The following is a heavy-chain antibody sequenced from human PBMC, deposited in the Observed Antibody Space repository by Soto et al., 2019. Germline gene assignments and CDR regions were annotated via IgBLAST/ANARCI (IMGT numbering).Heavy chain of an antibody. D-gene: IGHD6-19*01. CDR2: INAGNGNT. Sequence: ASVKVSCKASGYTFTSYAMHWVRQAPGQRLEWMGWINAGNGNTKYSQKFQGRVTITRDTSASTAYMELSSLRSEDTAVYYCASGSSSASYGNCWGQGTLVTVSS. CDR3: ASGSSSASYGNC. V-gene: IGHV1-3*01. J-gene: IGHJ4*02. CDR1: GYTFTSYA.